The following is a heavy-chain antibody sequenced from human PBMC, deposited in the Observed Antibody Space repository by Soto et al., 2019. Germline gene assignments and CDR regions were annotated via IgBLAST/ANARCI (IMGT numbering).Heavy chain of an antibody. Sequence: QVQLVESGGGVVQPGGSLNLACVASGFTVGTTGMHWVRQAPGKGLEWVAMISHSGTSKQYGDSVQGRFTVSRDDAKNTLYLQMSSLRPEDTRTYHCAKDWGSGGWFNWFHPWGQGVQVTVSS. CDR3: AKDWGSGGWFNWFHP. V-gene: IGHV3-30*18. CDR1: GFTVGTTG. CDR2: ISHSGTSK. J-gene: IGHJ5*02. D-gene: IGHD6-19*01.